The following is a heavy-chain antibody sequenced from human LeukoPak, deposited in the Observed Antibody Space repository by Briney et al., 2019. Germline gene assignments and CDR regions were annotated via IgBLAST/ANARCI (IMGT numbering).Heavy chain of an antibody. CDR3: ARGALRYFDWLPSPNWFDP. J-gene: IGHJ5*02. CDR1: GGSFSGYY. Sequence: SETLSLTCAVYGGSFSGYYWSWIRQPPGKGLEWIGEINHSGSTNYNPSLKSRVTISVDTSKNQFSLKLSSVTAADTAVYYCARGALRYFDWLPSPNWFDPWGQGTLVTVPS. V-gene: IGHV4-34*01. CDR2: INHSGST. D-gene: IGHD3-9*01.